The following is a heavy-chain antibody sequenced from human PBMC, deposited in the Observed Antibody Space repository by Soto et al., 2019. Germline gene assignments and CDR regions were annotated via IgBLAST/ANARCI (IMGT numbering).Heavy chain of an antibody. J-gene: IGHJ2*01. CDR3: ARPIRGSYWYFDL. CDR1: GYSFTTYW. V-gene: IGHV5-10-1*04. Sequence: GESLKISCQASGYSFTTYWISWVRQMPGKGLECMGRIDPTDSYTDYGPSFQGQVTISADKSISTAYLQWNTLKTSDSAMYYCARPIRGSYWYFDLWGRGTLVTVSS. D-gene: IGHD2-15*01. CDR2: IDPTDSYT.